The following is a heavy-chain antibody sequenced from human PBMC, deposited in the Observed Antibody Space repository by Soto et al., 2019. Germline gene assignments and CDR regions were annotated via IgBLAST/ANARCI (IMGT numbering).Heavy chain of an antibody. D-gene: IGHD1-26*01. V-gene: IGHV4-30-4*01. CDR1: GGSISSGDYY. J-gene: IGHJ4*02. CDR3: ARAVRGSYYAY. Sequence: QVQLQESGPGLVKPSQTLSLTCTVSGGSISSGDYYWSWIRQPPGKGLEWIGYIYYSGSTYYNPSFKSRVTISVDTSKNQFSLKLRSVTAAATAGYYCARAVRGSYYAYWGQGTLVTVSS. CDR2: IYYSGST.